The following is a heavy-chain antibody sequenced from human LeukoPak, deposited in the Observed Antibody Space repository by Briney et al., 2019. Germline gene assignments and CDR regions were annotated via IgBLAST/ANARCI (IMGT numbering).Heavy chain of an antibody. J-gene: IGHJ4*02. V-gene: IGHV3-23*01. D-gene: IGHD3-10*01. CDR1: GFTFSSYG. CDR2: ISGSGGST. CDR3: EKDESPYYYGSGSYYPSRVSDY. Sequence: GGSLRLSCAASGFTFSSYGMHWVRQAPGKGLEWVSAISGSGGSTYYADSVKGRFTISRDNSKNTLYLQMNSLRAEDTAVYYCEKDESPYYYGSGSYYPSRVSDYWGQGTLVTVSS.